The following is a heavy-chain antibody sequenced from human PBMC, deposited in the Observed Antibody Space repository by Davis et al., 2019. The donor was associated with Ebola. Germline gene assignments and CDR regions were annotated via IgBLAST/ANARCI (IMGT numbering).Heavy chain of an antibody. CDR3: ARDLRYDSSGSDYYFYMDV. J-gene: IGHJ6*03. CDR1: GGSISRGGSY. D-gene: IGHD3-22*01. CDR2: IYYSGST. V-gene: IGHV4-31*03. Sequence: PSETLSLTCTVSGGSISRGGSYWSWVRQVPGKGLEWIGYIYYSGSTHYKPSLKIRVTISLDTSKNQFSLNLSSVTAADTAVYYCARDLRYDSSGSDYYFYMDVWGKGTTVTVSS.